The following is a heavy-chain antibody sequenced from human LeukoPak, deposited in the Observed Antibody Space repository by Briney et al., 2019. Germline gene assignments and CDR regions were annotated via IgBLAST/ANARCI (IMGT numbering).Heavy chain of an antibody. CDR2: LSESGGLA. D-gene: IGHD4-23*01. CDR3: AKEGRPNSGGGYFDY. J-gene: IGHJ4*02. V-gene: IGHV3-23*01. CDR1: GFTFSIYA. Sequence: PGGSLRLSCAASGFTFSIYAMAWVRQAPGKGLEWVSTLSESGGLAYYADSVKGRFTIPRDNSKNTLYLQVNSLRAEDTAVYYCAKEGRPNSGGGYFDYWGQGTLVTVSP.